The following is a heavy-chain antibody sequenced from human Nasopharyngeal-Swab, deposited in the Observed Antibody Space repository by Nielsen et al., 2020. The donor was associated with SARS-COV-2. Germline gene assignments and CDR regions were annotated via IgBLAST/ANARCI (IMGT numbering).Heavy chain of an antibody. CDR2: ISSSSNYI. V-gene: IGHV3-21*01. D-gene: IGHD6-19*01. J-gene: IGHJ5*02. CDR3: ARVTTLIAVAGTGIDP. Sequence: GGSLRLSCAASGFIFSSYSMNWVRQAPGKGLEWVSSISSSSNYIYYADSVKGRFTISRDNAKNSLYLQMNSLRAEDTAVYYCARVTTLIAVAGTGIDPWGQGTLVTVSS. CDR1: GFIFSSYS.